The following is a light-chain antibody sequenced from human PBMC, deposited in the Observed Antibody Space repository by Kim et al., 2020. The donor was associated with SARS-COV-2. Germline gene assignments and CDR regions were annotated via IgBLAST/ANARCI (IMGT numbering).Light chain of an antibody. CDR3: QQYGNSPLT. CDR2: GAS. CDR1: QSVSNNY. J-gene: IGKJ4*01. Sequence: EIVLTQSPGTLSLSPGERATLSCRASQSVSNNYLAWYQQKPGQAPRPLIYGASSRATGIPVRFSGSGSGTDFTLTISRLEPEDFAVYYCQQYGNSPLTFGGGTKVDIK. V-gene: IGKV3-20*01.